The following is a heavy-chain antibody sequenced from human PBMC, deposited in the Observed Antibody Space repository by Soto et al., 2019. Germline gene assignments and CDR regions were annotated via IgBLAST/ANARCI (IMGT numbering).Heavy chain of an antibody. J-gene: IGHJ5*02. D-gene: IGHD2-21*02. CDR1: GFTFSSYS. V-gene: IGHV3-48*01. Sequence: EVQLVESGGGLVQPGGSLRLSCAASGFTFSSYSMNWVRQAPGKGLEWVSYISSSSSTIYYADSVKGRFTISRDNAKNSLYLQMNSLRAEDTAVYYCARDCGGDCYSWFDPWGQGTLVTVSS. CDR2: ISSSSSTI. CDR3: ARDCGGDCYSWFDP.